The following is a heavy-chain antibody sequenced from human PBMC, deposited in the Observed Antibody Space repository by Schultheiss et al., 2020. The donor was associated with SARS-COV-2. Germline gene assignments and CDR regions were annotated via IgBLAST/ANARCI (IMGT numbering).Heavy chain of an antibody. Sequence: GESLKISCAASGFTFSSYEMNWVRQAPGKGLEWVSYISSSGSTIYYADSVKGRFTISRDNAKNSLYLQMNSLRAEDTAVYYCASINSSSWSNWFDPWGQGTLVTVS. J-gene: IGHJ5*02. CDR2: ISSSGSTI. CDR1: GFTFSSYE. V-gene: IGHV3-48*03. CDR3: ASINSSSWSNWFDP. D-gene: IGHD6-13*01.